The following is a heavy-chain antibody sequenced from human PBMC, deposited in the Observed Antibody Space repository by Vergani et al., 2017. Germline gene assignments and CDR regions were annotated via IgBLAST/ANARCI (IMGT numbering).Heavy chain of an antibody. CDR1: GYTSSYYG. J-gene: IGHJ1*01. CDR3: ATKSCGTPGCQIGYFRE. CDR2: ISYDGTQK. Sequence: QVHLVESGGGVVQPGRSLRLSRVVSGYTSSYYGMHWVRPAPGKGLEWVAVISYDGTQKYYADSVKGRFTISRDNSKSTLYLQMNSLRTEDTAVYYCATKSCGTPGCQIGYFREWGQGTLVTVSS. V-gene: IGHV3-30*03. D-gene: IGHD1-1*01.